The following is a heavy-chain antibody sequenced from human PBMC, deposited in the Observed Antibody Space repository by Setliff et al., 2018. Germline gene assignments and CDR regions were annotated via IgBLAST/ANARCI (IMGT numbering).Heavy chain of an antibody. CDR3: ARGGDSGSYFLANHDAFDI. CDR2: IHCSGST. J-gene: IGHJ3*02. D-gene: IGHD1-26*01. V-gene: IGHV4-39*07. Sequence: SETLSLTCTVSGGSISSSSYYWGWISQPPGKGLEWIGSIHCSGSTYYNPSLKSRVTISIDTSKNQFSLKLSSVTAADTAVYYCARGGDSGSYFLANHDAFDIWGQGTMVTVSS. CDR1: GGSISSSSYY.